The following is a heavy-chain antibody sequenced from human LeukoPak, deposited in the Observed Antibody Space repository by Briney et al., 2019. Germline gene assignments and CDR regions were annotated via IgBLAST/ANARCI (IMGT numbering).Heavy chain of an antibody. CDR2: LNNDGSST. CDR1: GFTFRNYW. V-gene: IGHV3-74*01. J-gene: IGHJ4*02. Sequence: GGSLRLSCAASGFTFRNYWMFWVRQAPGKGLVWVSSLNNDGSSTNYADSVKGRFTISRDNAKNTLYLQMNSLRADDTAVYYCVGDGSSWSFDYWGQGALVTVSS. D-gene: IGHD6-13*01. CDR3: VGDGSSWSFDY.